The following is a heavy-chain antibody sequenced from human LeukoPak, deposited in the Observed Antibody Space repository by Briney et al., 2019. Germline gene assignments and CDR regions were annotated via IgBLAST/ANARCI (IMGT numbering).Heavy chain of an antibody. J-gene: IGHJ6*02. CDR2: IIPILGIA. Sequence: SVKVSCKSSGYIFNGYYIHWVRQAPGQGLEWMGRIIPILGIANYAQKFQGRVTITADKSTSTAYMELSSLRSEDTAVYYCAREEVVVAATSYYYYGMDVWGQGTTVTVSS. CDR3: AREEVVVAATSYYYYGMDV. V-gene: IGHV1-69*04. D-gene: IGHD2-15*01. CDR1: GYIFNGYY.